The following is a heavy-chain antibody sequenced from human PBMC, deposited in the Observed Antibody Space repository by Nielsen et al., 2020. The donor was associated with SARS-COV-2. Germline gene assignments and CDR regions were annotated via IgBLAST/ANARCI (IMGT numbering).Heavy chain of an antibody. D-gene: IGHD1-1*01. CDR1: GYTFTGYY. J-gene: IGHJ4*02. CDR2: INPNSGGT. CDR3: ARGVAGTTTLGYYFDN. V-gene: IGHV1-2*04. Sequence: ASVKVSCKASGYTFTGYYMHWVRQAPGQGLEWMGRINPNSGGTNYAQKFQGWVTMTRDTSISTAYMELSRLRSDDTAVYYCARGVAGTTTLGYYFDNWGQGTLVTVSS.